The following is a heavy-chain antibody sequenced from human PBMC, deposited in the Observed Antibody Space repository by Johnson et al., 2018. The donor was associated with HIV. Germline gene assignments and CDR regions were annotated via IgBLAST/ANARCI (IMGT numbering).Heavy chain of an antibody. CDR1: GFTVSNKY. D-gene: IGHD2-2*01. CDR3: ANLRKYQLLWGAFDI. V-gene: IGHV3-66*02. CDR2: IYSGGST. Sequence: MQLVESGGGLVQPGGSLRLSCAASGFTVSNKYMTWVRQSPWKGLEWVSVIYSGGSTYYADSVKGRFTISRDNSKNTLYLQMNSLRAEDTAVYYCANLRKYQLLWGAFDIWGQGTMVTVSS. J-gene: IGHJ3*02.